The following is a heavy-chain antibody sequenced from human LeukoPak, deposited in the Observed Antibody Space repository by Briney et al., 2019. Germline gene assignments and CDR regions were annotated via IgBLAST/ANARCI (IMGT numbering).Heavy chain of an antibody. CDR1: GFTFSSYG. J-gene: IGHJ4*02. Sequence: PGGSLRLSCAASGFTFSSYGMHWVRQAPGKGLEWVAVIWYDGSNKYYADSVKGRFTISRDNSKNTLYLQMNGLRAEDTAVYYCATDRGWRTSGYYLYYFEYWGQGTLVTFSS. D-gene: IGHD3-3*01. V-gene: IGHV3-33*01. CDR2: IWYDGSNK. CDR3: ATDRGWRTSGYYLYYFEY.